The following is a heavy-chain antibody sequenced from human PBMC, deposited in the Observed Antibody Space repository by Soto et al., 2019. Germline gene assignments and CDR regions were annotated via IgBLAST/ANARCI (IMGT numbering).Heavy chain of an antibody. CDR3: ARDAVDVTKMVFVSPIDS. V-gene: IGHV3-30-3*01. CDR1: GFMFRNHA. CDR2: ISFDGGND. D-gene: IGHD2-8*01. J-gene: IGHJ4*02. Sequence: QVYLVESGGGVVQPGRSLRLSCAASGFMFRNHAMHWVRQAPGKGLEWVAVISFDGGNDFYADSVKGRFTISRDNSRNRLYLQMDSLRPEDTAVYYGARDAVDVTKMVFVSPIDSWGQGALVTVSS.